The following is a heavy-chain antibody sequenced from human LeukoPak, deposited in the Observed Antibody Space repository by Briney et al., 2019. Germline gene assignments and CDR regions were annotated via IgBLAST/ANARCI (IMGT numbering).Heavy chain of an antibody. J-gene: IGHJ4*02. CDR2: ISGSGGST. CDR3: TRDWRNLGYDY. D-gene: IGHD5-12*01. Sequence: QSGGSLRLSCAASGFTFSSYAMSWVRQAPGKGLEWVSAISGSGGSTYYADSVKGRFTISRDNSKNTLYLQMNSLRAEDTAVYYCTRDWRNLGYDYWGQGTLVTVSS. V-gene: IGHV3-23*01. CDR1: GFTFSSYA.